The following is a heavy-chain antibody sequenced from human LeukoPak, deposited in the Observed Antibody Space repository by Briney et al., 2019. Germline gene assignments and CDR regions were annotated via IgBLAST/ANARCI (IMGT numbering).Heavy chain of an antibody. CDR3: ARPYYDILTGYSPGVAFDI. J-gene: IGHJ3*02. Sequence: SSETLSLTCTVSGGSISSSSYYWGWIRQPPGKGLEWIGSIYYSGSTYYNPSLKSRVTISVDTSKNQFSLKLSSVTAADTAVYYCARPYYDILTGYSPGVAFDIWGQGTMVTVSS. D-gene: IGHD3-9*01. CDR2: IYYSGST. CDR1: GGSISSSSYY. V-gene: IGHV4-39*07.